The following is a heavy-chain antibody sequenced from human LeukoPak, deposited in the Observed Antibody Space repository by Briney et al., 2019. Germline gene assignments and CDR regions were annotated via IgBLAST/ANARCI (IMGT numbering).Heavy chain of an antibody. J-gene: IGHJ4*02. CDR1: GYTFTDYY. V-gene: IGHV1-2*02. D-gene: IGHD6-13*01. CDR3: ARDGFTSSWKDY. Sequence: ASVKVSFKASGYTFTDYYMHWVRQAPGQGPEWMGWINPNSGGTKYAQRFQGRVTMTRDTSISTAYMELSRLTSDDTAFYYCARDGFTSSWKDYWGQGTLVTVSS. CDR2: INPNSGGT.